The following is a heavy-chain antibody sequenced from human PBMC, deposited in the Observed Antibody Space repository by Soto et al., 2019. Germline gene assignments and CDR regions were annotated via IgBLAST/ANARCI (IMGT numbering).Heavy chain of an antibody. V-gene: IGHV4-34*01. J-gene: IGHJ4*02. CDR3: ARGSHKLHSYDSSGFYHYVDY. CDR2: INDSGST. Sequence: ETLSLTCPVYVGSFSDYSWTWIRQPPGKGLEWIGEINDSGSTNYTPSLERRVTISRDTSKNRFSLKLSSVTAADTAVYYCARGSHKLHSYDSSGFYHYVDYWGQGSLVTVSS. CDR1: VGSFSDYS. D-gene: IGHD3-22*01.